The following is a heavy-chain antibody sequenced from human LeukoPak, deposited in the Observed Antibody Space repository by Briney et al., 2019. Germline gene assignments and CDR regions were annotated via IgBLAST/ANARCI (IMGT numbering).Heavy chain of an antibody. Sequence: GGSLRLSCAASGFTFDDYGMSWVRQAPGKGLEWVSGINWNGGSTGYADSVKGRFTISRDNAKNSLYLQMNSLRAEDTAVYYCAKDSVPVRGVNIYYFDYWGQGTLVTVSS. D-gene: IGHD3-10*02. J-gene: IGHJ4*02. CDR2: INWNGGST. CDR3: AKDSVPVRGVNIYYFDY. CDR1: GFTFDDYG. V-gene: IGHV3-20*04.